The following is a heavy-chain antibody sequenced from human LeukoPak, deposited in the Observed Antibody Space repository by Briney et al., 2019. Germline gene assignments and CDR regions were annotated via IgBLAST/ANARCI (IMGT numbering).Heavy chain of an antibody. J-gene: IGHJ4*02. CDR1: GFTFSSYS. V-gene: IGHV3-48*01. CDR2: ISSSSSTI. Sequence: QPGGSLRLSCAASGFTFSSYSMNWVRQAPGKGLEWVSYISSSSSTIYYADSVKGRFTISRDNAKNSLYLQMNSLRAEDTAVYYCARGGLRFLEWSGLFDYWGQGTLVTVSS. D-gene: IGHD3-3*01. CDR3: ARGGLRFLEWSGLFDY.